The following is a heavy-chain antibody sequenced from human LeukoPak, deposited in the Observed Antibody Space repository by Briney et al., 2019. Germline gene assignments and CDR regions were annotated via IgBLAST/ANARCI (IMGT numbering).Heavy chain of an antibody. V-gene: IGHV1-69*13. CDR2: IIPIFGTA. D-gene: IGHD6-19*01. Sequence: ASVKVSCKASGGTFSSYAISWVRQAPGQGLEWMGGIIPIFGTANYAQKFQGRVTITADESTSTAYMELSSLRSEDTAVYYCARGIASSSGAKQVFDYWDQGTLVTVSS. CDR1: GGTFSSYA. J-gene: IGHJ4*02. CDR3: ARGIASSSGAKQVFDY.